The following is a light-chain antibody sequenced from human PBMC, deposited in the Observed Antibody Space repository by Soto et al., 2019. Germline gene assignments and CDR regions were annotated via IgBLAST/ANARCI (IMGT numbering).Light chain of an antibody. J-gene: IGKJ4*01. CDR1: QSVSSSY. CDR2: GAS. CDR3: QQYGSL. V-gene: IGKV3-20*01. Sequence: EIVLTQSPGTLSLSPGERATLSCRASQSVSSSYLAWYQQKPGQAPRLLIYGASSRATGIPDRFSGSGSGADFTLPISRLEPEDFAVYYSQQYGSLFGGGTKVEIK.